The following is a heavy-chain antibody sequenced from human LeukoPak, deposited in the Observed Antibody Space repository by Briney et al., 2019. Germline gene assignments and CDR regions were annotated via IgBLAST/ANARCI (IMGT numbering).Heavy chain of an antibody. CDR3: TRGAGWLIDY. Sequence: SETLSLTCTVSDDSISDYYRGWIRQPPGKGLEWIGYFHNSGTSTYNPSLKSRVTITADTSKNQFSLKLNSLTTADTAVYYCTRGAGWLIDYWGQGILVTVSS. CDR1: DDSISDYY. D-gene: IGHD3-16*01. CDR2: FHNSGTS. V-gene: IGHV4-59*01. J-gene: IGHJ4*02.